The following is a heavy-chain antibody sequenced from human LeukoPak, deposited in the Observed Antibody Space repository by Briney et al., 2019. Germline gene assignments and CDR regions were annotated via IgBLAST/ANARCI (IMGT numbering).Heavy chain of an antibody. D-gene: IGHD2-21*01. V-gene: IGHV3-7*01. J-gene: IGHJ4*02. CDR2: IKEDGSEK. CDR3: ARHIFDY. CDR1: GFTFSTYP. Sequence: GGSLRLSCAASGFTFSTYPMNWVRQAPGKGLEWVANIKEDGSEKYYVDSVKGRFTISRDNAKNSLYLQTNSLRAEDTAVYYCARHIFDYWGQGILVTVSS.